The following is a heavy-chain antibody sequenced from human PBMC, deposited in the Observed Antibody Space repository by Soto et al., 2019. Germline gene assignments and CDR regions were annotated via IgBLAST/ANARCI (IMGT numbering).Heavy chain of an antibody. CDR3: AREASGYDF. J-gene: IGHJ1*01. Sequence: XSVQVSCKASGGTFSSCGISWVRQAPGQGLEWMGGIIPVFGRPNYAQRFRGRLTITADESTNTSYMELIDLTSEDTAVYYCAREASGYDFWGQGTQVTASS. V-gene: IGHV1-69*13. CDR1: GGTFSSCG. D-gene: IGHD5-12*01. CDR2: IIPVFGRP.